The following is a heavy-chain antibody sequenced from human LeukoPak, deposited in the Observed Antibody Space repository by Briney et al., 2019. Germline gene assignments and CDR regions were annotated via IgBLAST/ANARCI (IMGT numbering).Heavy chain of an antibody. D-gene: IGHD3-22*01. V-gene: IGHV3-7*03. CDR3: AKGHVITSNLDY. CDR2: IKQDGSEK. Sequence: TGGSLRLSCAASGFTFSSYWMSWVRQAPGKGLEWVANIKQDGSEKYYVDSVKGRFTISRDNAKNSLYLQMDSLRAEDTALYYCAKGHVITSNLDYWGQGTLVTVSS. J-gene: IGHJ4*02. CDR1: GFTFSSYW.